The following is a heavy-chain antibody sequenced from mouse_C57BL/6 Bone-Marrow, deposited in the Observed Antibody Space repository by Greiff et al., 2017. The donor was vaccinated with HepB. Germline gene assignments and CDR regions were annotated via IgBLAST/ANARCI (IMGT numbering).Heavy chain of an antibody. D-gene: IGHD1-1*01. Sequence: EVQLQQSGPELVKPGASVKISCKASGYTFTDYYMNWVKQSHGKSLEWIGDINPNNGGTSYNQKFKGKATLTVDKSSSTAYMELRSLTSEDSAVYYCARRGIYYGSRGAMDYWGQGTSVTVSS. CDR2: INPNNGGT. CDR3: ARRGIYYGSRGAMDY. V-gene: IGHV1-26*01. J-gene: IGHJ4*01. CDR1: GYTFTDYY.